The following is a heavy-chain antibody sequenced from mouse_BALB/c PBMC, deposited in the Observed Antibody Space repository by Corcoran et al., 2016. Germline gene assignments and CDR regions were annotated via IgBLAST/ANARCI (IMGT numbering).Heavy chain of an antibody. CDR3: AREWDYFAY. Sequence: DVQLQESGPGLVKPSQSLSLTCSVTGYSITSGYYWNWIRQFPGNKLEWMGYISYDGSNNYNPSLKNRISITRDTSKNQFFLKLNSVTTEDTATYYCAREWDYFAYWGQGTTLTVSS. V-gene: IGHV3-6*02. J-gene: IGHJ2*01. CDR1: GYSITSGYY. CDR2: ISYDGSN.